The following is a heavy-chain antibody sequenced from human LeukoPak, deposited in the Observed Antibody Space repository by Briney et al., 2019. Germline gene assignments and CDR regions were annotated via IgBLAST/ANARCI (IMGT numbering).Heavy chain of an antibody. CDR1: GFTFSSYA. D-gene: IGHD3-10*01. CDR3: ARELGDYYGSGSYYYYYYGMDV. Sequence: GGSLRLSCAASGFTFSSYAMHWVRQAPGKGLEWVAVISYDGSNKYYADSVKGRFTISRDNSKNTLYLQMNSLRAEDTAVYYCARELGDYYGSGSYYYYYYGMDVWGQGTTVTVSS. J-gene: IGHJ6*02. V-gene: IGHV3-30-3*01. CDR2: ISYDGSNK.